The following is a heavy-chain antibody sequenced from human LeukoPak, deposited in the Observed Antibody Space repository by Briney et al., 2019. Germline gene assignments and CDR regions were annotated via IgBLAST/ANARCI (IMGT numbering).Heavy chain of an antibody. CDR1: GYSFTSYW. J-gene: IGHJ6*03. Sequence: GESLKISCKGSGYSFTSYWIGWVRQMPGKGLEWMGIIYPGDSDTRYSPSFQGQVTISADKSISTAYLQWSSLKASDTAMYYCASSTYYYGSLRLPYYYYMGVWGKGTTVTVSS. CDR3: ASSTYYYGSLRLPYYYYMGV. D-gene: IGHD3-10*01. CDR2: IYPGDSDT. V-gene: IGHV5-51*01.